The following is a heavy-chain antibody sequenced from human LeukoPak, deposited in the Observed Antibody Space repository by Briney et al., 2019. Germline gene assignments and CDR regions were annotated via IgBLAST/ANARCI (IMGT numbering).Heavy chain of an antibody. V-gene: IGHV3-7*03. J-gene: IGHJ4*02. CDR1: GFTFSSYW. CDR2: IKQDGSEK. D-gene: IGHD2-2*01. Sequence: GGSLRLSCAASGFTFSSYWMSWVRQAPGNGLEWVANIKQDGSEKYYVDSVKGRFTISRDNAKNSLYLQMNSLRAEDTAVYYCARDLSIVVVPAAPGYWGQGTLVTVSS. CDR3: ARDLSIVVVPAAPGY.